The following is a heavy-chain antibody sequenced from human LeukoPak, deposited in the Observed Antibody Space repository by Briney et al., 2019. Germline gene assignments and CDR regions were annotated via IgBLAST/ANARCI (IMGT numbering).Heavy chain of an antibody. CDR3: ARDDYDRAQYYYYGMDV. D-gene: IGHD4-17*01. J-gene: IGHJ6*02. CDR2: IIPILGIA. V-gene: IGHV1-69*04. CDR1: GYTFTSYY. Sequence: ASVKVSCKASGYTFTSYYMHWVRQAPGQGLEWMGRIIPILGIANYAQKFQGRVTITADKSTSTAYMELSSLRSEDTAVYYCARDDYDRAQYYYYGMDVWGQGTTVTVSS.